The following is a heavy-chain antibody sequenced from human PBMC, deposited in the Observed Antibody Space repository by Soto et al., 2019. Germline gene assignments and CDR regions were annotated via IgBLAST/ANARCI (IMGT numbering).Heavy chain of an antibody. CDR3: ARDPVTAD. V-gene: IGHV3-7*03. J-gene: IGHJ4*02. CDR1: GFTRRDYY. Sequence: SLRLSCATSGFTRRDYYISWVRQAPGKGLEWVGNIKGDGSNTHYVVSVRGRFTISRDNAENLIYLQMNNLRVEDTAMYYCARDPVTADWGQGTRVTVSS. CDR2: IKGDGSNT.